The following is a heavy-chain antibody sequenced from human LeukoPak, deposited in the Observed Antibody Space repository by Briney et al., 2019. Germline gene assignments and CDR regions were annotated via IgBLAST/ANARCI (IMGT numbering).Heavy chain of an antibody. CDR2: IWYDGSNK. CDR1: GFTFSSYG. J-gene: IGHJ4*02. V-gene: IGHV3-33*01. D-gene: IGHD5-18*01. CDR3: AREGPDTAMVTSSLDY. Sequence: GGSLRLSCAASGFTFSSYGMHWVRQAPGKGLEWVAVIWYDGSNKYYADSVKGRFTISRDNSKNTLYLQMNSLRAEDTTVYYWAREGPDTAMVTSSLDYWGQGTLVTVSS.